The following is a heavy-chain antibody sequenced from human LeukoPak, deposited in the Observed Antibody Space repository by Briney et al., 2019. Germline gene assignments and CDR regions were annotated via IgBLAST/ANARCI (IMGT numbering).Heavy chain of an antibody. Sequence: GGSLRLSCAASGFTFSSFDMHWVRQPTGQGLEWVSTIGTASDTYYPGSVEGRFTLSRDNAKNSLYLHMNSLTAGDTAVYYCARGPPRGKYYYMDVWGKGTTVTVSS. CDR2: IGTASDT. CDR1: GFTFSSFD. CDR3: ARGPPRGKYYYMDV. V-gene: IGHV3-13*01. D-gene: IGHD1-1*01. J-gene: IGHJ6*03.